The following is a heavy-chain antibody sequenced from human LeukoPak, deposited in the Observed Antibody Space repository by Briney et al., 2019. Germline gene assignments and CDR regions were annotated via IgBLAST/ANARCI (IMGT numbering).Heavy chain of an antibody. Sequence: PGGSLRLSCAASGFTFSSYSMNWVRQAPGKGLEWVSYISSSSSTIYYADPVKGRFTISRDNAKNSLYLQMNSLRDEDTAVYYCARDKSPYDYVWGSYRPVDYWGQGTLVTVSS. CDR3: ARDKSPYDYVWGSYRPVDY. CDR1: GFTFSSYS. D-gene: IGHD3-16*02. CDR2: ISSSSSTI. V-gene: IGHV3-48*02. J-gene: IGHJ4*02.